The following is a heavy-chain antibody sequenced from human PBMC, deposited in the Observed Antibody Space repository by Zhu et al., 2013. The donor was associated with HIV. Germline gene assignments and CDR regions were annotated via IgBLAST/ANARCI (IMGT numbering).Heavy chain of an antibody. CDR2: MNPNSGNT. CDR3: ARGIRIEYSRTRGSFDP. J-gene: IGHJ5*02. D-gene: IGHD6-6*01. Sequence: QVQLVQSGAEVKKPGASVRVSCKASEYTLTSYDIHWVRQATGQGLEWMGWMNPNSGNTGYAQKFQGRVTMTRNTSISTAYMELSSLRSEDTAVYYCARGIRIEYSRTRGSFDPWGQGTLVTVSS. CDR1: EYTLTSYD. V-gene: IGHV1-8*02.